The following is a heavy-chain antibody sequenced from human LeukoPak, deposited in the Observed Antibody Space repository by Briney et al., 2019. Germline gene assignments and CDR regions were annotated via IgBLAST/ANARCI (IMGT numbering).Heavy chain of an antibody. Sequence: GGSLRLSCAASGFTFNNYGMHWVRQAPGKGLEWVAVISYDGRNKHYPDSVKGRFTISRDISTDTLWLQLDSLRTEDTAVYYCAKGPLRGTAAAIDYWGQGTLVTVSS. CDR2: ISYDGRNK. D-gene: IGHD2-2*01. CDR1: GFTFNNYG. V-gene: IGHV3-30*18. J-gene: IGHJ4*02. CDR3: AKGPLRGTAAAIDY.